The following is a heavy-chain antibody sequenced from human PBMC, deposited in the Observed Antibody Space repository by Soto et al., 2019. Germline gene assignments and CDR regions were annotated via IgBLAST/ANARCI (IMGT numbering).Heavy chain of an antibody. CDR2: LNAGDGDT. Sequence: QVQLVQSGAEVKQPGASVKVSCKASGYSFTDYAMYWVRQAPGQRLEWMGWLNAGDGDTKYSQKFQDRLTITRDTSATTAYMELSSLRSEDTAIYYCARVVWFGEVASAVFEYWCQGTLVTVSS. CDR1: GYSFTDYA. CDR3: ARVVWFGEVASAVFEY. V-gene: IGHV1-3*01. J-gene: IGHJ4*02. D-gene: IGHD3-10*01.